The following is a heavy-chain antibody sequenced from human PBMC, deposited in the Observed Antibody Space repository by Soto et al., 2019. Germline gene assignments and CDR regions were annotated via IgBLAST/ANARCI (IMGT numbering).Heavy chain of an antibody. D-gene: IGHD6-19*01. CDR3: ARDASGWLNWFDP. V-gene: IGHV3-48*02. CDR1: GFTFSSYN. J-gene: IGHJ5*02. CDR2: ISSSSSTM. Sequence: EVQLVESGGGLVQPGGSLRLSCAASGFTFSSYNMNWVRQAPGKGLEWVSYISSSSSTMFYADSVKGRFTISRDNAKNSLYLQMNSLTDEDTAVYYCARDASGWLNWFDPWGQGTLVTVSS.